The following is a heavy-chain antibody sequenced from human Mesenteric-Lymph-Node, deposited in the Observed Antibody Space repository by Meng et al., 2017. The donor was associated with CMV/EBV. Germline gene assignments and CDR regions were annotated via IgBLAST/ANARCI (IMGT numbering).Heavy chain of an antibody. D-gene: IGHD2-21*02. CDR2: IYYSGST. J-gene: IGHJ4*02. CDR3: ARYCGGDCYSTTFDY. Sequence: SGGSISSNYWSWIRQPPGKGLEWIGYIYYSGSTSYNPSLKSRATISVDTSKNQFSLKLSSVTAADTAVYYCARYCGGDCYSTTFDYWGQGTLVTVSS. CDR1: GGSISSNY. V-gene: IGHV4-59*12.